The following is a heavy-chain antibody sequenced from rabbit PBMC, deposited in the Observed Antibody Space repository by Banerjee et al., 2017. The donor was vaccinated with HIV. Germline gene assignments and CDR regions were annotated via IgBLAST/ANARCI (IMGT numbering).Heavy chain of an antibody. D-gene: IGHD4-2*01. V-gene: IGHV1S45*01. CDR2: IGAGSGTT. CDR3: ARKFAGSRDL. CDR1: GFSFSSGYW. Sequence: QEQLVESGGGLVQPGASLTLTCTASGFSFSSGYWICWVRQAPGKGLEWIGCIGAGSGTTYYASWAKGRFTISKTSSTTVALQMTSLTAADTATYFCARKFAGSRDLWGPGTLVTVS. J-gene: IGHJ4*01.